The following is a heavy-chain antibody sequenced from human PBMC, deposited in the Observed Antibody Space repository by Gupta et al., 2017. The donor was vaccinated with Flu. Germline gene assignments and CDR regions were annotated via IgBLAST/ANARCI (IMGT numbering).Heavy chain of an antibody. D-gene: IGHD2-21*02. V-gene: IGHV3-23*01. J-gene: IGHJ4*02. CDR2: ISGSGGRT. CDR3: AKEAGGGDCYWCFDY. CDR1: GFTFSSYA. Sequence: EVQLLESGGGLVQPGGSLRLSCAASGFTFSSYAMSWVRQAPGKGLEGVSAISGSGGRTCYADSGKGRFTISRDNSKNTLYLQMNRLRAEDTAVYYCAKEAGGGDCYWCFDYGGQGTLVTVSS.